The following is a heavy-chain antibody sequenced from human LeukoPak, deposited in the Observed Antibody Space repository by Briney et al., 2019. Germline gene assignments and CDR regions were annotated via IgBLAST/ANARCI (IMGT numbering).Heavy chain of an antibody. Sequence: GGSLRLSCAASGFTVSTSYTSWVRQTPGKGLEWMSVTYGEGSGGSTYYAESMKGRFTISRDNSKNTVYLQMNSLRAEDTAVYFCARDGGNWYVGYWGQGTLVTVSS. CDR3: ARDGGNWYVGY. CDR1: GFTVSTSY. V-gene: IGHV3-53*01. D-gene: IGHD1-1*01. J-gene: IGHJ4*02. CDR2: TYGEGSGGST.